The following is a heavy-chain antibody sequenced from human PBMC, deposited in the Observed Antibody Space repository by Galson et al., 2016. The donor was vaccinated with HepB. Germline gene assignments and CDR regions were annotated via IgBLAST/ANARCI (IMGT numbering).Heavy chain of an antibody. CDR2: ISGSGAGT. J-gene: IGHJ4*02. D-gene: IGHD3-9*01. Sequence: SLRLSCAASGFTFSSYAMSWVRQAPGKGLEWVSTISGSGAGTYYADSVEGRFTISRDNSKNTLYLQMNSLRAEDTAVYYCAKARMNSYYDILTGSSPFDYWGQGTLVTVSS. CDR1: GFTFSSYA. V-gene: IGHV3-23*01. CDR3: AKARMNSYYDILTGSSPFDY.